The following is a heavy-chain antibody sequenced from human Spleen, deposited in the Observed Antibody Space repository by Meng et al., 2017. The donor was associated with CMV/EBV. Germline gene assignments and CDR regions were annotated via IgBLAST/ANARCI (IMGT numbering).Heavy chain of an antibody. CDR2: IQVIGHT. Sequence: GPGPLKPSDTLSLTCIVAGSSLKNYNWNWVRQPDGQGLEWIGLIQVIGHTVYNPSLKSRVTVSLDASKSQFSLTLNSVTAADTATYYCAGSRPGGGACDYWGQGILVTVSS. CDR3: AGSRPGGGACDY. D-gene: IGHD3-16*01. J-gene: IGHJ4*02. V-gene: IGHV4-4*07. CDR1: GSSLKNYN.